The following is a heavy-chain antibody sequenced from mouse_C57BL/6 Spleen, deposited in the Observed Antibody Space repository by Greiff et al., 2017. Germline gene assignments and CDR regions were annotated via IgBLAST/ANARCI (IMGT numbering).Heavy chain of an antibody. CDR3: ATGASMVTTRN. CDR1: GYTFTSYW. Sequence: VQLQQPGAELVKPGASVKLSCKASGYTFTSYWMQWVKQRPGQGLEWIGEIDPSDSYTNYNQKFKGKATLTVDTSSSTAYMQLSSLTSEDSAVYYCATGASMVTTRNWGQGTLVTVSA. V-gene: IGHV1-50*01. D-gene: IGHD2-2*01. CDR2: IDPSDSYT. J-gene: IGHJ3*01.